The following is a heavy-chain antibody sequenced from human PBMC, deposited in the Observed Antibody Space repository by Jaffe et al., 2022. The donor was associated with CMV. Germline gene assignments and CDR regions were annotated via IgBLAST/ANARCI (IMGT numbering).Heavy chain of an antibody. CDR2: IYYSGST. CDR3: ARHYRRAVAGTYYYYYMDV. Sequence: QVQLQESGPGLVKPSETLSLTCTVSGGSISSYYWSWIRQPPGKGLEWIGYIYYSGSTNYNPSLKSRVTISVDTSKNQFSLKLSSVTAADTAVYYCARHYRRAVAGTYYYYYMDVWGKGTTVTVSS. D-gene: IGHD6-19*01. V-gene: IGHV4-59*08. J-gene: IGHJ6*03. CDR1: GGSISSYY.